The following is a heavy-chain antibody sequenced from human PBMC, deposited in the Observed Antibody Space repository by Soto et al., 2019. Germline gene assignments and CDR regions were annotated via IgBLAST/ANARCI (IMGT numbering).Heavy chain of an antibody. CDR2: ISGSGGST. CDR3: AKDPSGDYYYYMDV. V-gene: IGHV3-23*01. J-gene: IGHJ6*03. D-gene: IGHD4-17*01. Sequence: GGSLRLSCAASGFTFSSYAMSWVRQAPGKGLEWVSAISGSGGSTYYADSVKGRFTISRDNSKNTLYLQMNSLRAEDTAVYYCAKDPSGDYYYYMDVWGKGTTVTVSS. CDR1: GFTFSSYA.